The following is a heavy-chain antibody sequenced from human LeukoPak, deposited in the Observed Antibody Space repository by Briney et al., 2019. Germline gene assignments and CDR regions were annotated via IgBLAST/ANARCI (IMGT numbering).Heavy chain of an antibody. V-gene: IGHV4-34*01. CDR2: INHSGST. D-gene: IGHD3-9*01. Sequence: KTSETLSLACAVYGGSFSGYYWSWIRQPPGKGLEWIGEINHSGSTTYNPSLKSRVTISVDTSKNQFSLKLSSVTAADTAVYYCARGRRYFDWSRQYYFDYWGQGTLVTVSS. CDR3: ARGRRYFDWSRQYYFDY. J-gene: IGHJ4*02. CDR1: GGSFSGYY.